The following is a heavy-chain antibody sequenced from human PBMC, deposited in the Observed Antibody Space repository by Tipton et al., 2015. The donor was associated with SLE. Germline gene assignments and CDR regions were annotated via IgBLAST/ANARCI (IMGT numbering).Heavy chain of an antibody. CDR1: GFTFSSYG. Sequence: SLRLSCAASGFTFSSYGMHWVRQAPGKGLEWVSAISGSGGSTYYADSVKGRFTISRDNSKNTLYLQMNSLRAEDTAVYYCASGRGSYLYDAFDIWGQGTMVTVSS. V-gene: IGHV3-23*01. CDR2: ISGSGGST. D-gene: IGHD3-16*02. CDR3: ASGRGSYLYDAFDI. J-gene: IGHJ3*02.